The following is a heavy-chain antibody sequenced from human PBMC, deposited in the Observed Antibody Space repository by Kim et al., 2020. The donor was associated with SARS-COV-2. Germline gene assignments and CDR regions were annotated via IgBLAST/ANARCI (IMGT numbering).Heavy chain of an antibody. CDR3: VKDLGYSNYEASPEYYYYYYGMDV. D-gene: IGHD4-4*01. Sequence: GGSPRLSCSASGFTFSSYAMHWVRQAPGKGLEYVSAISSNGGSTYYADSVKGRFTISRDNSKNTLYLQMSSLRAEDTAVYYCVKDLGYSNYEASPEYYYYYYGMDVWGQGTTVTVSS. J-gene: IGHJ6*02. V-gene: IGHV3-64D*06. CDR1: GFTFSSYA. CDR2: ISSNGGST.